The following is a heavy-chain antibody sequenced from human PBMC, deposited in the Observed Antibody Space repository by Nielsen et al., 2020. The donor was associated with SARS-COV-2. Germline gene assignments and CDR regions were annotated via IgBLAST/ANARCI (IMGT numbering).Heavy chain of an antibody. D-gene: IGHD1-26*01. CDR3: AREDNSGSYYEAFDI. V-gene: IGHV1-18*01. Sequence: ASVKVSCKASGYTFTSYGISWVRQAPGQGLEWMGWISAYNGNTNYAQKLQGRVTMTTDTSTSTAYMELRSLRSDDTAVYYCAREDNSGSYYEAFDIWGQGTMVTVSS. CDR1: GYTFTSYG. CDR2: ISAYNGNT. J-gene: IGHJ3*02.